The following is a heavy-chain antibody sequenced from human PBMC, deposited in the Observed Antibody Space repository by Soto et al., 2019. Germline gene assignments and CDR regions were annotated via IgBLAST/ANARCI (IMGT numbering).Heavy chain of an antibody. Sequence: PSETLSLTSTDSGGSISSYYWSWIRQPPGKELQYIGYIYYSGSTNYNPSIKSRITISNDTSTKQYSLTLSSVTAEDTAVYYCARSVFPWGRGTLVTVSS. V-gene: IGHV4-59*08. J-gene: IGHJ5*02. CDR1: GGSISSYY. CDR2: IYYSGST. CDR3: ARSVFP.